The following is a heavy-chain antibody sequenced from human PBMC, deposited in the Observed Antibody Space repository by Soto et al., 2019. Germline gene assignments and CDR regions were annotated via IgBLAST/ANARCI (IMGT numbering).Heavy chain of an antibody. D-gene: IGHD5-18*01. CDR1: GGSISSGDYY. CDR2: IYYSGST. Sequence: SETLSLTCTVSGGSISSGDYYWSWIRQPPGKGLEWIGYIYYSGSTYYNPSLKSRVTISVDTSKNQFSPKLSSVTAADTAVYYCARKQIHYYYYGMDVWGQGTTVTVSS. V-gene: IGHV4-30-4*01. CDR3: ARKQIHYYYYGMDV. J-gene: IGHJ6*02.